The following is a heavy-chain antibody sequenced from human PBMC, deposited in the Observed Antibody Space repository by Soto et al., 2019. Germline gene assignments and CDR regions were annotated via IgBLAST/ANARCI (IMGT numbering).Heavy chain of an antibody. CDR1: GFTFSNHA. Sequence: EVQLLESGGGLVQPGGSLRLSCAGSGFTFSNHAMSCVRQAPGKGLEWVSGISAEGGLIYYADSVKGRFNMSRDNSKNTLYLQMSSLRAEDTAVHFCAKRQATGAAAKNFDFWGQGTLVTVSS. CDR3: AKRQATGAAAKNFDF. V-gene: IGHV3-23*01. J-gene: IGHJ4*02. CDR2: ISAEGGLI. D-gene: IGHD2-2*01.